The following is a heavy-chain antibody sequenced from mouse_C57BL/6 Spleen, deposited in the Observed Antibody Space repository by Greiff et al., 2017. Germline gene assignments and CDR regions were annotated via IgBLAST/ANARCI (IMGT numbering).Heavy chain of an antibody. V-gene: IGHV6-3*01. J-gene: IGHJ3*01. CDR1: GFTFSNYW. Sequence: EVTVEESGGGLVQPGGSMKLSCVASGFTFSNYWMNWVRQSPEKGLEWVAQIRLKSDNYATHYAESVKGRFTISRYDSKSSVYLQMNNLRAEDTVIYYCTEENSAWFAYWGQGTLVTVSA. D-gene: IGHD3-1*01. CDR3: TEENSAWFAY. CDR2: IRLKSDNYAT.